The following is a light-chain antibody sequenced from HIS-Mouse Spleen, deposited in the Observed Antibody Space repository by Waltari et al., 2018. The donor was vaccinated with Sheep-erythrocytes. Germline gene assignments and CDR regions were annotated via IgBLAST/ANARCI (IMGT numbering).Light chain of an antibody. V-gene: IGLV2-23*01. Sequence: QSALTQPASVSGSPGQSITISCTGTSSDVGSYNLVSWYQQHPGKAPKLMIYEGSKRPSRVSNRFSWSKSGNTASLTISGLQAEDEADYYCCSYAGSSTPWVFGGGTKLTVL. CDR1: SSDVGSYNL. CDR3: CSYAGSSTPWV. J-gene: IGLJ3*02. CDR2: EGS.